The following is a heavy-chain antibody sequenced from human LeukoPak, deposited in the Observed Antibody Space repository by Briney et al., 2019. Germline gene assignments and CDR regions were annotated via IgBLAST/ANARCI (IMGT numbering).Heavy chain of an antibody. J-gene: IGHJ5*02. CDR1: GGSISSSSYY. Sequence: SETLSLTCSVSGGSISSSSYYWGWIRQPPGKGLEWIGSMYYSGSTYYNPSLNSRVTISVDTSKNHFSLKLSSVTAADTAVYYCARLSGWYAGFDPWGQGTLVTVSS. CDR2: MYYSGST. D-gene: IGHD6-13*01. CDR3: ARLSGWYAGFDP. V-gene: IGHV4-39*02.